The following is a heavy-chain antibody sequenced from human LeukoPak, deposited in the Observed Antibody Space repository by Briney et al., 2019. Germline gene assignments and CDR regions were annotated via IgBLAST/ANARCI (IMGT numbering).Heavy chain of an antibody. CDR1: GFRFTNYN. Sequence: GGSLRLSCAASGFRFTNYNFNWVRQAPGKGLEWISYISSSSSIIYYADSVKGRFRISRDNAKSSLDLEMNSLRAEDTGVYYCARAMSTFGGVRNYFDSWGQGTLVTVSS. CDR3: ARAMSTFGGVRNYFDS. J-gene: IGHJ4*02. D-gene: IGHD3-16*01. CDR2: ISSSSSII. V-gene: IGHV3-48*04.